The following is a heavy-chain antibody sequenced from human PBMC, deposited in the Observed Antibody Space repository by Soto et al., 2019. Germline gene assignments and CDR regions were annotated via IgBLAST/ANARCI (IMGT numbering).Heavy chain of an antibody. CDR1: GDSVSSNSAT. J-gene: IGHJ4*02. CDR3: AIYNIVRTMDLFDF. Sequence: SQTLSLTCAISGDSVSSNSATWNWIRQSPSRCLEWLGRTYYRSKWYSDYATSVKSRITINPDTSKNQFSLQLNSVTPEDTAVYYCAIYNIVRTMDLFDFCCPGALVSVST. V-gene: IGHV6-1*01. D-gene: IGHD1-26*01. CDR2: TYYRSKWYS.